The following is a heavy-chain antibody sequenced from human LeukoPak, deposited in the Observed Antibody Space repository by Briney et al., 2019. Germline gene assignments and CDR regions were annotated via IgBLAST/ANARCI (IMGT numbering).Heavy chain of an antibody. V-gene: IGHV4-59*01. Sequence: PSETLSLTCTVSGGSISSYYWSWIRQPPGKGLEWIGYIYYSGSTNYNPSLKSRVTISVDTSKNQFSLKLSSVTAADPAVYYCASGYCSGGSCYSIDYWGQGTLVTVSS. CDR1: GGSISSYY. CDR3: ASGYCSGGSCYSIDY. J-gene: IGHJ4*02. CDR2: IYYSGST. D-gene: IGHD2-15*01.